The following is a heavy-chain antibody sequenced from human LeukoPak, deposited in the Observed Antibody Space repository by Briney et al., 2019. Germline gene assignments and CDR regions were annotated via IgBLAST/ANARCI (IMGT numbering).Heavy chain of an antibody. CDR2: IYDSGNS. D-gene: IGHD5-12*01. Sequence: SETLSLTCTVSGGSISSYYWSWIRQPPGKGLEWIGSIYDSGNSYYSPSLKSRVTISVDTSKNQFSLRLSSVIAADTAVYYCARLVATSRFDPWGQGTLVTVSS. CDR3: ARLVATSRFDP. J-gene: IGHJ5*02. V-gene: IGHV4-59*05. CDR1: GGSISSYY.